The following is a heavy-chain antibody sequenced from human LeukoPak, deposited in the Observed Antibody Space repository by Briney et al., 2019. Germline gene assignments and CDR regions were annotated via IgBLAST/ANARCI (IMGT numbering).Heavy chain of an antibody. D-gene: IGHD3-3*01. CDR1: GFTFSNAW. J-gene: IGHJ6*03. Sequence: GGSLRLSCAASGFTFSNAWMSWVRQAPGKGLEWVGRIKSKTDGGTTDYAAPVKGRFTISRDDSKNTLYLQMNSLKTEDTAVYYCARDGVFWSGYLPYDFYYYMDVWGKGTTVTVSS. V-gene: IGHV3-15*01. CDR3: ARDGVFWSGYLPYDFYYYMDV. CDR2: IKSKTDGGTT.